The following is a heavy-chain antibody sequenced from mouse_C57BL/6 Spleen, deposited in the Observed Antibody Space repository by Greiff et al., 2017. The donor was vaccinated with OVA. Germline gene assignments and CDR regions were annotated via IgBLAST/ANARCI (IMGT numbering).Heavy chain of an antibody. D-gene: IGHD2-5*01. V-gene: IGHV7-3*01. J-gene: IGHJ2*01. CDR3: ARYGYYSNYFDY. CDR2: IRNKANGYTT. Sequence: EVKVVESGGGLVQPGGSLSLSCAASGFTFTDYYMSWVRQPPGKALEWLGFIRNKANGYTTEYSASVKGRFTISRDNSQSILYLQMNALRAEDSATYYCARYGYYSNYFDYWGQGTTLTVSS. CDR1: GFTFTDYY.